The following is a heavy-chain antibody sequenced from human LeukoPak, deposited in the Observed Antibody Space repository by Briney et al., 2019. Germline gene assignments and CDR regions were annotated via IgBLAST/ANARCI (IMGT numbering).Heavy chain of an antibody. Sequence: ASVKVSCKASGYTFTGYYMHWVRQAPGQGLEWMGWINPNSGGTNYAQKFQGRVTMTRDTSISTAYMELSRLRSDDTAVYYCARTKAGITMIVVEDTWFDPWGQGTLSPSPQ. CDR1: GYTFTGYY. J-gene: IGHJ5*02. D-gene: IGHD3-22*01. CDR2: INPNSGGT. V-gene: IGHV1-2*02. CDR3: ARTKAGITMIVVEDTWFDP.